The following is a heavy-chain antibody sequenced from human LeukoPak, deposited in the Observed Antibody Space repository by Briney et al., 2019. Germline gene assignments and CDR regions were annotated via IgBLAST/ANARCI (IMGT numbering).Heavy chain of an antibody. CDR2: ITISSNYI. Sequence: GGPLRLSCIASGFTFSSYTMNWVRQAPGKGLEWVSSITISSNYIYYTDSVKGRFTISRDNAKNSLYLHMSSLRADDTAVYYCARDPWGYTVTGGPWGQGTLVTVSS. CDR1: GFTFSSYT. CDR3: ARDPWGYTVTGGP. D-gene: IGHD4-11*01. V-gene: IGHV3-21*01. J-gene: IGHJ5*02.